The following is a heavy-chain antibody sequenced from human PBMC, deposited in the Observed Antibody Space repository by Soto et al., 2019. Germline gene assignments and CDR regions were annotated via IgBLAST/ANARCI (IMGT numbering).Heavy chain of an antibody. Sequence: GGSLRLSCAASGFTFSSYEMNWVRQAPGKGLEWVSYISSSGSTIYYADSVKGRFTISRDNAKNSLYLQMNSLRAEDTAVYYCAKDLSRFFGVSPCYYGMDVCGQGTTVTVSS. CDR1: GFTFSSYE. J-gene: IGHJ6*02. CDR2: ISSSGSTI. D-gene: IGHD3-3*01. CDR3: AKDLSRFFGVSPCYYGMDV. V-gene: IGHV3-48*03.